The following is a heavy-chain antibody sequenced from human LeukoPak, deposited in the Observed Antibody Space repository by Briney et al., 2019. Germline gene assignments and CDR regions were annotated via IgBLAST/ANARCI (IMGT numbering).Heavy chain of an antibody. V-gene: IGHV3-23*01. CDR3: ARDEDFSFDY. Sequence: GGSLRLSCAASGFTFSRLAMTWVRQAPGKGLEWVSTISASGPYYADAVRGRYTISRDNSRNTLSLQMNSLRAEDTAVYYCARDEDFSFDYWGQGTLVTVSS. J-gene: IGHJ4*02. CDR1: GFTFSRLA. CDR2: ISASGP. D-gene: IGHD3/OR15-3a*01.